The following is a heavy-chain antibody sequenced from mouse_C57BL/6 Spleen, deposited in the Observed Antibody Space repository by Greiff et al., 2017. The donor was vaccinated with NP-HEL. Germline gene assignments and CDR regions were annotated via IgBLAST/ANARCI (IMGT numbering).Heavy chain of an antibody. CDR3: ARMGYDYAYYAMDY. CDR1: GYTFTSYT. D-gene: IGHD2-4*01. V-gene: IGHV1-4*01. CDR2: INPSSGYT. Sequence: QVQLQQSGAELARPGASVKMSCKASGYTFTSYTMHWVKQRPGQGLEWIGYINPSSGYTKYNQKFKDKATLTADKSSSTAYMQLSSLTSEDSAVYYCARMGYDYAYYAMDYWGQGTSVTVSS. J-gene: IGHJ4*01.